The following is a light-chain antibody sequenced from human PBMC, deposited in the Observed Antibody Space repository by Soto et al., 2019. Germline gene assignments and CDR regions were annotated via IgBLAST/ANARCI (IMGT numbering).Light chain of an antibody. J-gene: IGKJ4*01. CDR1: QGIAPY. V-gene: IGKV1-27*01. CDR2: ATS. CDR3: QKYNSAPLT. Sequence: DVQMTQSTSSLSAFVGDRVTITCRASQGIAPYLAWFQQKPGKVPKLLIYATSTLQSGFPSRFSGSGSGTDFTLTINSLQPEDVGTYYCQKYNSAPLTFGGGTKVEIK.